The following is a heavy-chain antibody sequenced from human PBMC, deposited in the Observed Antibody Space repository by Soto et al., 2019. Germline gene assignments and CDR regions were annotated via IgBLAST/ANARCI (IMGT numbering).Heavy chain of an antibody. D-gene: IGHD3-9*01. Sequence: GESLKISCKGSGYSFTSYWIGWVRQMPGKGLEWMGIIYPDDSDTRYSPSFQGQVTISADKSISTAYLQWSSLKASDTAIYYCARQDARYFDWQFNTRGNWFDPWGQGTLVTVSS. V-gene: IGHV5-51*01. J-gene: IGHJ5*02. CDR3: ARQDARYFDWQFNTRGNWFDP. CDR1: GYSFTSYW. CDR2: IYPDDSDT.